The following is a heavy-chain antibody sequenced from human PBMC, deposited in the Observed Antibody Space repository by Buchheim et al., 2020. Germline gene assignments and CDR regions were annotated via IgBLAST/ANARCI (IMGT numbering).Heavy chain of an antibody. D-gene: IGHD6-13*01. CDR1: GGSISSYY. CDR2: IYSSGST. J-gene: IGHJ6*02. CDR3: ARGCRYSCSWDPSYSYYSMDV. Sequence: QVQLQESGPGLVKPSETLSLTCTVSGGSISSYYWSWIRQPPGKGLEWIGYIYSSGSTNYNPSIKSRVTISVDTSKHPFYLKLSSVTATDTAVYYCARGCRYSCSWDPSYSYYSMDVWGQGTT. V-gene: IGHV4-59*01.